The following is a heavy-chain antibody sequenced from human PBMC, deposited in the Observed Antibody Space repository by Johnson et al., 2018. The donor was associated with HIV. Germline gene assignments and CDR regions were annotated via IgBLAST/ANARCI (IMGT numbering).Heavy chain of an antibody. V-gene: IGHV3-33*08. J-gene: IGHJ3*02. Sequence: QVQLVESGGGLVQPGGSLRLSCAASGFSVSTYDMHWVRQATGKGLDWVAVIWYDGSNKYYADSLKGRFTISRDNSKNTLYLQMNSLRAEDTAVYYCANPTGSDAFDIWGQGTMVTVSS. D-gene: IGHD1-1*01. CDR2: IWYDGSNK. CDR1: GFSVSTYD. CDR3: ANPTGSDAFDI.